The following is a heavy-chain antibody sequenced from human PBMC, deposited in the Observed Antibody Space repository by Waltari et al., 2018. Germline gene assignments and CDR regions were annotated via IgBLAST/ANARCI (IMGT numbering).Heavy chain of an antibody. Sequence: VQLVESGGGLVKPGGSLRLSCAASGFTFSSYSLNWVRQAPGKGLEWIGEINHSGSTNYNPSLKSRVTISVDTSKNQFSLKLSSVTAADTAVYYCAREVRAVAGTRGAFDIWGQGTMVTVSS. V-gene: IGHV4-34*01. J-gene: IGHJ3*02. CDR2: INHSGST. D-gene: IGHD6-19*01. CDR3: AREVRAVAGTRGAFDI. CDR1: GFTFSSYS.